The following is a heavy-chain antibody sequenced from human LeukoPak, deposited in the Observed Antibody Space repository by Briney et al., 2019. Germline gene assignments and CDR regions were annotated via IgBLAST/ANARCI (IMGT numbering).Heavy chain of an antibody. V-gene: IGHV1-69*05. J-gene: IGHJ5*02. CDR2: IIPIFGTA. D-gene: IGHD2-2*02. CDR1: GGTFSSYA. Sequence: SVKVSCKASGGTFSSYAICWVRQAHGQGLEWMGGIIPIFGTANYAQKFQGKDTITTDESTSTAYMELSSLRSKDTAVYYCARDLYCSSTSCYRDNWFDPWGQGTLVTVSS. CDR3: ARDLYCSSTSCYRDNWFDP.